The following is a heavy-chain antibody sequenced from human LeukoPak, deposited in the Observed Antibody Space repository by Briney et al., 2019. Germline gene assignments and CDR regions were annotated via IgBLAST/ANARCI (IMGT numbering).Heavy chain of an antibody. Sequence: SETLSLTCTVSGGSVGSAGYYWSWVRQPPGGGLEWIGNIYYIRNTNYNPSLKSRVTMSLDPSKNQFPLKLNSVTAADTAVYYCARTQSQSGSYRYYFGYWGQGTLVTVSS. CDR1: GGSVGSAGYY. D-gene: IGHD1-26*01. V-gene: IGHV4-61*08. J-gene: IGHJ4*02. CDR3: ARTQSQSGSYRYYFGY. CDR2: IYYIRNT.